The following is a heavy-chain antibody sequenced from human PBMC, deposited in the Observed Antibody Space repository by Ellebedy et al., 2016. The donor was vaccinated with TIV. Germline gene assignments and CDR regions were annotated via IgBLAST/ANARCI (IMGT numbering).Heavy chain of an antibody. CDR2: IHPSGGST. CDR3: AREDLLASSSPDHYGMDV. V-gene: IGHV1-46*01. Sequence: AASVKVSCKASGYTFTNYYMNWVRQAPGQGLEWMGIIHPSGGSTNYAQKFQGRVTMTRDTSTSTVYMELSRLTAEDPAVYYCAREDLLASSSPDHYGMDVWGHGTTVTVSS. D-gene: IGHD6-6*01. J-gene: IGHJ6*02. CDR1: GYTFTNYY.